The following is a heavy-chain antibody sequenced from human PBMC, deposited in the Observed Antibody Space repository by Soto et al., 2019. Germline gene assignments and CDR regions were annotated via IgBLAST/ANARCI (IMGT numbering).Heavy chain of an antibody. D-gene: IGHD2-15*01. Sequence: SEALSLTCADSGFFSSSGNYWGWVRKPPGKGLEWIGSIFHGGNTYYNPSLKSRVTISVDMSKNQFSLKLNSVTAADTAVYYCARARWYDAFDVWGQGTVVTVS. CDR1: GFFSSSGNY. CDR2: IFHGGNT. V-gene: IGHV4-38-2*01. CDR3: ARARWYDAFDV. J-gene: IGHJ3*01.